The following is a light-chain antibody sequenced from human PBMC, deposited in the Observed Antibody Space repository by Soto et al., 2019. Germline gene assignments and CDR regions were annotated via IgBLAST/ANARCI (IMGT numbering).Light chain of an antibody. V-gene: IGKV1-39*01. CDR3: QQSFSTHRT. CDR2: GAT. J-gene: IGKJ1*01. CDR1: QTISTY. Sequence: DIQMTQSPSPLSASVGDSFTITCRASQTISTYLNWYQQRPGKAPKLSIYGATSVQRGVPSRFSGSGSGKYFTLTISSLQPEDFGTYYCQQSFSTHRTLGQGSKVDIX.